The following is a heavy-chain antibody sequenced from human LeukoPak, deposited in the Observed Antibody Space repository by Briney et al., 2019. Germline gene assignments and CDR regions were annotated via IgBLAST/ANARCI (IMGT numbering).Heavy chain of an antibody. CDR2: INPNSGGT. CDR1: GYTFTGYY. D-gene: IGHD3-22*01. CDR3: ARSLYYYDSSGYPYYFDY. Sequence: ASVTVSCKASGYTFTGYYMHWVRQAPGQGLEWMGWINPNSGGTNYAQKFQGRVTMTRDTSISTAYMELSRLRSDDTAVYYCARSLYYYDSSGYPYYFDYWGQGTLVTVSS. V-gene: IGHV1-2*02. J-gene: IGHJ4*02.